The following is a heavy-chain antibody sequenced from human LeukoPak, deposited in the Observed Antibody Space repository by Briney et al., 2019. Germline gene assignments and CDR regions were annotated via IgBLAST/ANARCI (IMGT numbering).Heavy chain of an antibody. CDR2: LATASGTR. CDR3: AKDKVPDGKWDIDH. CDR1: GFLFSTYT. D-gene: IGHD1-26*01. Sequence: GGSLRLSCAASGFLFSTYTVNWVRQAPGQGLEWVAALATASGTRYYANSVKGRFTISRDNSKNTVFLQMNSLRVEDTAVYYCAKDKVPDGKWDIDHWGQGTLVTVSS. V-gene: IGHV3-23*01. J-gene: IGHJ4*02.